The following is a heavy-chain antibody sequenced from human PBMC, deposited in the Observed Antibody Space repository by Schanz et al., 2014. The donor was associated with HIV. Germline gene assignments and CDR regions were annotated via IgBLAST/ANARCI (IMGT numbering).Heavy chain of an antibody. CDR1: GFTLSGFW. Sequence: VQLVESGGGLVQPGGSLRLSCAASGFTLSGFWMSWVRQAPGKGLEWVANVNQDGSVKYYVDSVKGRFTISRDNANNSLYLQMNSLRAEDTAVYYCARGRSGYCSGGSCPYGRYYFDYWGQGTLVTVSS. CDR3: ARGRSGYCSGGSCPYGRYYFDY. D-gene: IGHD2-15*01. J-gene: IGHJ4*02. CDR2: VNQDGSVK. V-gene: IGHV3-7*01.